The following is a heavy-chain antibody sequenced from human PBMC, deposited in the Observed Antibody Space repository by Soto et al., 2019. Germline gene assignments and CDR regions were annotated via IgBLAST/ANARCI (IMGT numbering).Heavy chain of an antibody. J-gene: IGHJ4*02. Sequence: ASVKVSCKASGYIFTSYGISWVRQAPGQGLEWMGWISAYNGNTNYAQKLQGRVTMTTDTSTSTAYMELRSLRSDDTAVYYCARGLYCSSTSCYPFNFDYWGQGTLVTVSS. CDR1: GYIFTSYG. V-gene: IGHV1-18*01. CDR3: ARGLYCSSTSCYPFNFDY. CDR2: ISAYNGNT. D-gene: IGHD2-2*01.